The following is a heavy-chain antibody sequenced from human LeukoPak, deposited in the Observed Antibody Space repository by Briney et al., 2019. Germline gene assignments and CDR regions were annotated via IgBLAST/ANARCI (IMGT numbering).Heavy chain of an antibody. CDR3: AGRTIVGATDY. CDR2: INHSGST. D-gene: IGHD1-26*01. V-gene: IGHV4-34*01. J-gene: IGHJ4*02. CDR1: GGSFSGYY. Sequence: KPSETLSLTCAVYGGSFSGYYWSWIRQPPGKGLEWDGEINHSGSTNYNPSLKSRVTISVDTSKNQFSLKLSSVTAADTAVYYCAGRTIVGATDYWGQGTLVTVSS.